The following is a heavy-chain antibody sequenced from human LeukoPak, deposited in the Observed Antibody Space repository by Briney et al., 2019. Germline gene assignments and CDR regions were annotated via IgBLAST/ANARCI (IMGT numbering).Heavy chain of an antibody. J-gene: IGHJ1*01. CDR2: IKRETDGGTI. V-gene: IGHV3-15*01. CDR1: GFTLNNAW. Sequence: GGSLRLSCAASGFTLNNAWMSWVRQAPGKGLEWLGRIKRETDGGTIDYAAPVKGRFTISRDDSRNTLYLQMDSLKIEDTAVYYCTADRYYDNSELQFQHWGQGTLVTVSS. D-gene: IGHD3-22*01. CDR3: TADRYYDNSELQFQH.